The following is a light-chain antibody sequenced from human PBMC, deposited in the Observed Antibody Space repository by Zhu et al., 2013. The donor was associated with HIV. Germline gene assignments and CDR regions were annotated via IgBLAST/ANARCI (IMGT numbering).Light chain of an antibody. V-gene: IGLV3-1*01. CDR2: QDS. CDR1: KLGDKY. Sequence: SYELTQPPSVSVSLGQTASITCSGDKLGDKYACWYQQKPGQSPVLVIYQDSKRPSGIPERFSGSNSGNTATLTISGTQAMDEADYYCQAWDSSTASVFGTGTKVTVL. CDR3: QAWDSSTASV. J-gene: IGLJ1*01.